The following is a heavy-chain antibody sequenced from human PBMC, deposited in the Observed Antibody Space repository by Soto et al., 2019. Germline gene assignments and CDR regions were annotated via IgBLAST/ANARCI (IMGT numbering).Heavy chain of an antibody. J-gene: IGHJ6*02. V-gene: IGHV1-69*13. CDR1: GGTFSSYA. CDR3: ARAKYYGPGSLSYYYYGMDV. CDR2: IIPIFGTA. D-gene: IGHD3-10*01. Sequence: SVKVSCKASGGTFSSYAISWVRQAPGQGLEWMGGIIPIFGTANYAQKFQGRVTITADESTSTAYMELSSLRSEDTAVYYCARAKYYGPGSLSYYYYGMDVWGQGTTVTVSS.